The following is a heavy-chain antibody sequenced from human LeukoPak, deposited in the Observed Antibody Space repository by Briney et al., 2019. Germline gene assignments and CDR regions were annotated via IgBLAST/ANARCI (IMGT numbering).Heavy chain of an antibody. CDR2: INSAGIST. J-gene: IGHJ4*02. CDR1: GFTFSSYW. V-gene: IGHV3-74*01. CDR3: ARDIAAAVDY. D-gene: IGHD6-13*01. Sequence: GGSLRLSCTASGFTFSSYWMHWVRQAPGKGLVWVSRINSAGISTNYADSVKGRFTISRDNAKNTLYLQMNSLRAEDTAIYYGARDIAAAVDYWGQGTLVTVSS.